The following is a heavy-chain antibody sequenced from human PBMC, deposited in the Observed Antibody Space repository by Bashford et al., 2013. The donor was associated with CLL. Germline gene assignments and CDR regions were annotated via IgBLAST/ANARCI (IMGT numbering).Heavy chain of an antibody. V-gene: IGHV1-2*02. CDR3: ARDLGYSGSFSFDQ. D-gene: IGHD5-12*01. Sequence: ASVKVSCKASGYIFHGYYVHWVRQAPGQGLEWMGWINPNGGDTNYAQTFQGRVTMTRDTSINTAYMELSRLRSDDTAVYYCARDLGYSGSFSFDQWGQGTLVTVSS. CDR2: INPNGGDT. CDR1: GYIFHGYY. J-gene: IGHJ4*02.